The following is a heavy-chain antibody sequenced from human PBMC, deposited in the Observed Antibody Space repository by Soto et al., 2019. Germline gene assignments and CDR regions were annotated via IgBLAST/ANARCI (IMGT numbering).Heavy chain of an antibody. CDR2: FESGGSI. V-gene: IGHV3-53*02. D-gene: IGHD3-3*02. Sequence: EVPLVETGGGLIQPGGSLRLSCTASGFSVRTNYMSWVRQAPGKGLDWVSVFESGGSIYYADSVKGRFIISRDYAKTTVDLQMHSMRVEDTAVYYCARAGVTPHFFDCWCQGALVTVCS. CDR3: ARAGVTPHFFDC. J-gene: IGHJ4*02. CDR1: GFSVRTNY.